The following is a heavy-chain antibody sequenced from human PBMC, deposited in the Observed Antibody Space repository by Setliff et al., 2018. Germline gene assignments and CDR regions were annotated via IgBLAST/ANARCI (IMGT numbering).Heavy chain of an antibody. Sequence: ASVKVSCKASGYAFTGYYIHWVRQAPGQGLEWMGRINPNSGGTNYAQKFQGRVTMTRDTSISTAYMDLSSLRFEDTAVYYCARAQSWSGGPYYFDNWGQGTLVTVSS. J-gene: IGHJ4*02. CDR1: GYAFTGYY. CDR2: INPNSGGT. D-gene: IGHD3-3*01. V-gene: IGHV1-2*06. CDR3: ARAQSWSGGPYYFDN.